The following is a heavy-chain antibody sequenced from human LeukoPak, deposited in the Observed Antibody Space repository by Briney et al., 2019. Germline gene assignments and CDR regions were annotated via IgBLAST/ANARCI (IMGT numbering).Heavy chain of an antibody. D-gene: IGHD1-26*01. CDR1: GFTFSSYW. J-gene: IGHJ4*02. CDR3: AREWGSYSRGGDY. V-gene: IGHV3-7*01. Sequence: GGSLRLSCAASGFTFSSYWMSWVRQAPGKGLEWVANIKQDGSEKYYVDSVKGRFTISRDNAKNSLYLQMNSLRAEDTAVYYCAREWGSYSRGGDYWGQGTLVTVSS. CDR2: IKQDGSEK.